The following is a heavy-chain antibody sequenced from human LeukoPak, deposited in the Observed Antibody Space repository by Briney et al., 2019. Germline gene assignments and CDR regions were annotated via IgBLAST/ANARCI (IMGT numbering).Heavy chain of an antibody. V-gene: IGHV3-53*03. CDR3: SRERGDREFDY. J-gene: IGHJ4*02. CDR2: IYSGGST. CDR1: GFTVSSNY. Sequence: GGSLRLSCAASGFTVSSNYMSWVRQAPGKGPEWVSVIYSGGSTYYADSVKGRFTISRDNSKNTLYLQMNSLRAEDTAQYYCSRERGDREFDYWGQGILVTVSS. D-gene: IGHD5-18*01.